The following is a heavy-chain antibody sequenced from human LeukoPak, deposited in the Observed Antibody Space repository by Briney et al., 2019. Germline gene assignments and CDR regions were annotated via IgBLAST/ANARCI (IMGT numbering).Heavy chain of an antibody. CDR3: ARDQFYAFDI. Sequence: PGGSLRLSCAGSGFTFSSYYMIWVRQAPGKGLEWVSYFSRSSSTIYYADSVKGRFTISRDNAKNSLYLQMNSLRDEDTAVYYCARDQFYAFDIWGQGTMVTVSS. CDR2: FSRSSSTI. J-gene: IGHJ3*02. CDR1: GFTFSSYY. V-gene: IGHV3-48*02.